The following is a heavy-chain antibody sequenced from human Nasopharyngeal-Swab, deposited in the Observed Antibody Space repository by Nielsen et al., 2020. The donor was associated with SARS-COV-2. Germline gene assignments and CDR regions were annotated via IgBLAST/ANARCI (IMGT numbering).Heavy chain of an antibody. J-gene: IGHJ3*02. Sequence: ASVKVSCKASGYTFTGYYMHWVRQAPGQGLEWMGRINPNSGGTNYAQKFQGRVTMTRDTSTSTAYMELSRLRSDDTAVYYCARSGSYSDAFDIWGQGTMVTVSS. CDR2: INPNSGGT. CDR3: ARSGSYSDAFDI. D-gene: IGHD1-26*01. CDR1: GYTFTGYY. V-gene: IGHV1-2*06.